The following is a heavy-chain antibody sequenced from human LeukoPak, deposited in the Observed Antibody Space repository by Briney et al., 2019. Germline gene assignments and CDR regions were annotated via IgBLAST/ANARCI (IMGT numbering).Heavy chain of an antibody. CDR3: ARTAGYSSGWYER. CDR2: IYYSGST. V-gene: IGHV4-59*01. D-gene: IGHD6-19*01. Sequence: PSETLSLTCTVSGGSISSYYWSWIRQPPGKGLEWIGYIYYSGSTNYNPSPKSRVTISVDTSKNQFSLKLSSVTAADTAVYYCARTAGYSSGWYERWGQGTLVTVSS. CDR1: GGSISSYY. J-gene: IGHJ5*02.